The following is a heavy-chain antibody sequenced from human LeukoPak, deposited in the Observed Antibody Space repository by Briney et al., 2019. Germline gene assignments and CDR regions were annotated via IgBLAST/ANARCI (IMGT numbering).Heavy chain of an antibody. J-gene: IGHJ6*03. D-gene: IGHD5-24*01. V-gene: IGHV1-8*03. CDR3: ARGPDGYNYYYYYMDV. CDR1: GYTFTSYD. Sequence: ASVKVSCKASGYTFTSYDINWVRQATGQGLEWMGWMNPNRGNTGYAQKFQGRVTITRNTSISTAYMELSSLRSEDTAVYYCARGPDGYNYYYYYMDVWGKGTTVTVSS. CDR2: MNPNRGNT.